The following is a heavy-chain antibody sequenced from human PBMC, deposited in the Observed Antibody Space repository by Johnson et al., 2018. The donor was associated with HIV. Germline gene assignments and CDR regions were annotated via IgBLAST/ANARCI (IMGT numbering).Heavy chain of an antibody. D-gene: IGHD6-13*01. CDR3: VRPAAAGRDDAFDI. CDR1: GFSISSNY. V-gene: IGHV3-30-3*01. Sequence: QVQLVESGGGLVQPGGSLRLSCAASGFSISSNYMSWIRQAPGKGLECLAVISYDGSNKYYADSVKGRFTISRDNSKNTLYLQMNSLRAEDTAVYYCVRPAAAGRDDAFDIWGQGTMVTVSS. J-gene: IGHJ3*02. CDR2: ISYDGSNK.